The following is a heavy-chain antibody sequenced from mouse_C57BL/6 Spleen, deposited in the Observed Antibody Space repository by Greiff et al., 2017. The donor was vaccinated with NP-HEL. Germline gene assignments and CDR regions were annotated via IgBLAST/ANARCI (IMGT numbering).Heavy chain of an antibody. D-gene: IGHD1-1*01. CDR1: GFNIKDDY. CDR2: IDPENGDT. Sequence: DVQLVESGAELVRPGASVKLSCTASGFNIKDDYMHWVKQRPEQGLEWIGWIDPENGDTEYASKFQGKATITADTSSNTAYLQLSSLTSEDTAVYYCKNYGSEAYWGQGTLVTVSA. CDR3: KNYGSEAY. V-gene: IGHV14-4*01. J-gene: IGHJ3*01.